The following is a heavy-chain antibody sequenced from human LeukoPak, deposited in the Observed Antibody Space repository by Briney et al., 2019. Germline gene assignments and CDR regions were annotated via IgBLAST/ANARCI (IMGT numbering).Heavy chain of an antibody. CDR2: IYYSGST. CDR3: ARERAMIVFDH. J-gene: IGHJ4*02. D-gene: IGHD3-22*01. Sequence: KSSETLSLTCTVSGGSISSSSYYWGWIRQPPGKGLEWIGSIYYSGSTYYNPSLKSRVTISVDTSKNQFSLKLSSVTAADTAVYYCARERAMIVFDHWGQGTLVTVSS. V-gene: IGHV4-39*07. CDR1: GGSISSSSYY.